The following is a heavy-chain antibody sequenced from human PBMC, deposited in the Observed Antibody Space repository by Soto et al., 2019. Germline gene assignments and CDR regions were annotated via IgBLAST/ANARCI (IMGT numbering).Heavy chain of an antibody. J-gene: IGHJ4*02. Sequence: SEALSLTCTVSGGSVSSGSYYWSWIRQPPGKGLECIGYIYYSGSTNYNPSLKSRVTISVDTSKNQFSLKLSSVTAADTAVYYCARDNRAVADHPGNFDYWGQGTLVNVSS. D-gene: IGHD6-19*01. CDR1: GGSVSSGSYY. CDR3: ARDNRAVADHPGNFDY. CDR2: IYYSGST. V-gene: IGHV4-61*01.